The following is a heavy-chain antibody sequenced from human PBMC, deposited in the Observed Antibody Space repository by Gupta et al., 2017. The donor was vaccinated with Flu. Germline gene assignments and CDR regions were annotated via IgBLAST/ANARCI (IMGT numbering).Heavy chain of an antibody. J-gene: IGHJ4*02. CDR3: AWRRMNLAGNFDY. V-gene: IGHV4-4*02. CDR1: GGSIISDYW. Sequence: QLQLQESGPELVKPSGTLSLTCVVSGGSIISDYWWSWVRQAPGKGLEWIGEIFPTGRTNYNAALKRRVTISLDKPTHQFSLSMTYAPDDDTAVYYCAWRRMNLAGNFDYWGQGSLVAVSS. D-gene: IGHD3-10*01. CDR2: IFPTGRT.